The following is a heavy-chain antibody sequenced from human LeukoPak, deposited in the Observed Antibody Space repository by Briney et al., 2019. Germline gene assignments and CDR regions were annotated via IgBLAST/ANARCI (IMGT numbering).Heavy chain of an antibody. CDR1: GYTFTSYG. CDR3: ARENDYYDSSGYYPDAFDI. J-gene: IGHJ3*02. CDR2: ISAYNGNT. Sequence: ASVKVSCKASGYTFTSYGISWVRRAPGQGLEWMGWISAYNGNTNYAQKLQGRVTMTTDTSTSTAYMELRSLRSDDTAVYYCARENDYYDSSGYYPDAFDIWGQGTMVTVSS. V-gene: IGHV1-18*01. D-gene: IGHD3-22*01.